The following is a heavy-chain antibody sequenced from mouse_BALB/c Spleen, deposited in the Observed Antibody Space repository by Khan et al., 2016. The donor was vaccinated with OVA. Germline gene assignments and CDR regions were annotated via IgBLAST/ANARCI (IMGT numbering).Heavy chain of an antibody. D-gene: IGHD2-14*01. CDR3: ARNYRYDVYFDS. Sequence: VQLKQSGPELVKPGASVKMSCTASGYTFTSSVIHWVRQKSGQGLDWIGYIYPFNDGTKYNEKFEGKATLTSDKSSSTAYMELSSLTSEDSAVYYRARNYRYDVYFDSWGQGTTLTVSS. V-gene: IGHV1S136*01. J-gene: IGHJ2*01. CDR2: IYPFNDGT. CDR1: GYTFTSSV.